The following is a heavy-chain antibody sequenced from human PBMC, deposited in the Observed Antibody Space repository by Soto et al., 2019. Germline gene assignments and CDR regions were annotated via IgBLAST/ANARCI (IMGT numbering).Heavy chain of an antibody. Sequence: ASVKVSCKASGYTFTSYGISWVRQAPGQGLEWMGWISAYNGNTNYAQKLQGRVTMTTDTSTSTAYMELRSLRSDDTAVYYCARAPGIRGVIIEDHWFDPWGQGTLVTVSS. CDR2: ISAYNGNT. D-gene: IGHD3-10*01. V-gene: IGHV1-18*01. CDR3: ARAPGIRGVIIEDHWFDP. J-gene: IGHJ5*02. CDR1: GYTFTSYG.